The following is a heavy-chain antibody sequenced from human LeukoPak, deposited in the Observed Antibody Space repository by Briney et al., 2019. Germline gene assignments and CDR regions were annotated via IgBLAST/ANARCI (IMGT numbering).Heavy chain of an antibody. J-gene: IGHJ5*02. Sequence: GASVKVSCKASGGTFSSHAISWVRQAPGQGLEWMGGIIPIFGTANYAQKFQGRVTITADESTSTAYMELSSLRSEDTAVYYCARERYCSGGSCSNWFDPWGQGTLVTVSS. CDR2: IIPIFGTA. V-gene: IGHV1-69*13. CDR1: GGTFSSHA. CDR3: ARERYCSGGSCSNWFDP. D-gene: IGHD2-15*01.